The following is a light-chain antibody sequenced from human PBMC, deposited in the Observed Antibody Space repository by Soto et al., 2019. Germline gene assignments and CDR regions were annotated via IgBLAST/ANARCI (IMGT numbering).Light chain of an antibody. CDR3: SSYTNINTRACV. Sequence: QSALTQPASVSGSPGQSITISCTGTSGDIGSYHRVSWYQQHPGKAPKLIIYEVTDRPSGFSNRFSGSKSGNTASLTISGLQAEDEAEYYCSSYTNINTRACVFGTGTKVTVL. CDR2: EVT. J-gene: IGLJ1*01. V-gene: IGLV2-14*01. CDR1: SGDIGSYHR.